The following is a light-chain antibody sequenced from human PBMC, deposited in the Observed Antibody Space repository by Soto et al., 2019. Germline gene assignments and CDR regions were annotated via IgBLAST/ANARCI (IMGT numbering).Light chain of an antibody. Sequence: EIVLTQSPGTLSLSPGERATLSCRASQSVSSSYSAWYQQKPGQSPRLLIYGASSRATGIPDRFSGSGSGTDFTLTISRLQPEDFAVYYCQQYSSSPLTFGEGTKVEIK. J-gene: IGKJ1*01. CDR1: QSVSSSY. CDR2: GAS. CDR3: QQYSSSPLT. V-gene: IGKV3-20*01.